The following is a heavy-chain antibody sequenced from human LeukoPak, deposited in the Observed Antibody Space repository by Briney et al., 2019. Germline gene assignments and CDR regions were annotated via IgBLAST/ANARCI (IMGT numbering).Heavy chain of an antibody. D-gene: IGHD5-18*01. CDR3: ARESDTAMGIDY. V-gene: IGHV3-53*01. Sequence: GGSLRISSAASGFTVSSNYMSWVRQAPGKGLEWGSLIYSGGSTYYADSVKGRFTISRDNSKNTLYLQMNSLRAEDTAVYYCARESDTAMGIDYWGQGTLVTVSS. J-gene: IGHJ4*02. CDR1: GFTVSSNY. CDR2: IYSGGST.